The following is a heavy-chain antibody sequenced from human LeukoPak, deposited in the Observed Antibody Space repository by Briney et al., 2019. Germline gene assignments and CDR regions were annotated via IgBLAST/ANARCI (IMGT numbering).Heavy chain of an antibody. Sequence: SETLSLTCAVYGGSFSGYYWSWIRQPPGKGLEWIGEINHSGSTNYNPSLKSRVTISVDTSKNQFSLKLSSVTAADTAVYYCARGQTAMATITFLSRSPSYYFDYWGQGTLVTVSS. CDR1: GGSFSGYY. V-gene: IGHV4-34*01. D-gene: IGHD5-12*01. CDR2: INHSGST. CDR3: ARGQTAMATITFLSRSPSYYFDY. J-gene: IGHJ4*02.